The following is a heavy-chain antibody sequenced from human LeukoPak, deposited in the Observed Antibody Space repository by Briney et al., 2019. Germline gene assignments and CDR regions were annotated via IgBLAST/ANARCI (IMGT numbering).Heavy chain of an antibody. CDR1: GGSFSGYY. D-gene: IGHD3-3*01. V-gene: IGHV4-34*01. CDR2: IYHNGST. Sequence: PSETLSLTCAVYGGSFSGYYWSWIRQPPGKGPEWIGEIYHNGSTNYNPSLKSRVTMSLDTSKNHFSLKLSSVTAADTAMYFCTRRVLEWSNWFDPWGQGPLVTVSS. CDR3: TRRVLEWSNWFDP. J-gene: IGHJ5*02.